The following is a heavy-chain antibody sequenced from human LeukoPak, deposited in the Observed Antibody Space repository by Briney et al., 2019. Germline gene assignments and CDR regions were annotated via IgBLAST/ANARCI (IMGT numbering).Heavy chain of an antibody. J-gene: IGHJ4*02. CDR1: GFSFSGYA. V-gene: IGHV3-30-3*01. CDR3: ARDRVPYENSHYYWAFDY. D-gene: IGHD3-22*01. Sequence: GGSLRLSCTASGFSFSGYALHWVRQAPGKGLEWVTLISYDGINKNYADSVKGRFTISRDNSKNTLYLQMNSLRDEDTAVYYCARDRVPYENSHYYWAFDYWGQGTLVTVSS. CDR2: ISYDGINK.